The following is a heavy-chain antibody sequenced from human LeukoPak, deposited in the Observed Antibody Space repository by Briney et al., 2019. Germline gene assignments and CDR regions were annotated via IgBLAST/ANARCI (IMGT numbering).Heavy chain of an antibody. J-gene: IGHJ4*02. CDR3: AKDGTWGSSWHDF. V-gene: IGHV3-23*01. CDR1: GFTFDDYA. D-gene: IGHD6-13*01. Sequence: PGRSLRLSCAASGFTFDDYAMHWVRQAPGKGLEWVSTISGSGGSTYYTDSVKGRFTISRDNSKNTLYLQMNSLRAEDTAVYYCAKDGTWGSSWHDFWGQGTLVTVSS. CDR2: ISGSGGST.